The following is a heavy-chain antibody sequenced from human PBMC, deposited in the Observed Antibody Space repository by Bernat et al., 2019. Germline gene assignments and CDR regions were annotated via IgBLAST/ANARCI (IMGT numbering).Heavy chain of an antibody. J-gene: IGHJ4*02. CDR1: GFTFSSYG. CDR2: ISYDGSNK. V-gene: IGHV3-30*18. D-gene: IGHD3-22*01. Sequence: QVQLVESGGGVVQPGRSLRLSCAASGFTFSSYGMHWVRQAPGKGLEWVAVISYDGSNKYYADSVKGRFTISRDNSKNTLYLQMNSLRAEDTAVYYCAKDRQITVIVGVPSPSDYWGQGTLVTVSS. CDR3: AKDRQITVIVGVPSPSDY.